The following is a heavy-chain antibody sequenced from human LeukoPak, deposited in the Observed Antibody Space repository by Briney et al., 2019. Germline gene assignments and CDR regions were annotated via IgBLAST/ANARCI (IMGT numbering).Heavy chain of an antibody. J-gene: IGHJ6*02. CDR3: ARDRAYYDILTGYSINGMDV. V-gene: IGHV1-18*01. CDR2: ISAYNGNT. Sequence: GASVKVSCKASGYTFTSYGISWVRQAPGQGLEWMGWISAYNGNTNYAQKLQGRVTMTTDTSTSTAYMELRSLRSDDTAVYYCARDRAYYDILTGYSINGMDVWGQGTTVTVSS. CDR1: GYTFTSYG. D-gene: IGHD3-9*01.